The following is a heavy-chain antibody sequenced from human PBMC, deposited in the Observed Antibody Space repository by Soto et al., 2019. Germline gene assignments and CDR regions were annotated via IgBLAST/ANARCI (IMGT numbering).Heavy chain of an antibody. D-gene: IGHD6-19*01. CDR2: IFFTGST. Sequence: QVQLQESGPGLVKPSETLSLTCTVSGGSVSSGNYYWTWIRQPPGKGLDWIGYIFFTGSTKYSPSLKSRVTRSVDPSKNQFSLKLTSVTAADTAVYYCARDRRVSGWSHGVDVWGRGTSVTVSS. V-gene: IGHV4-61*01. CDR1: GGSVSSGNYY. J-gene: IGHJ6*02. CDR3: ARDRRVSGWSHGVDV.